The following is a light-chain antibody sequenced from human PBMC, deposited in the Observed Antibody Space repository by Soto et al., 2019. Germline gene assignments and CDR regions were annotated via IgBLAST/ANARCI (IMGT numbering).Light chain of an antibody. V-gene: IGLV1-44*01. Sequence: QSALTQPPSASGTPGQRVTISCSTSSSNLGNNTVNWYKHVPGTAPKLLIYSYDQRPSGVPDRFSGSKSGTSASLAVSGLQSEDEADYYCAAWDASLDGYVFGTGTKVTVL. CDR3: AAWDASLDGYV. J-gene: IGLJ1*01. CDR2: SYD. CDR1: SSNLGNNT.